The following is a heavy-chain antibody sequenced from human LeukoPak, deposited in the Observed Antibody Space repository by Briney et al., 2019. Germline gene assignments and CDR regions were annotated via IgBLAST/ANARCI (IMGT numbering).Heavy chain of an antibody. CDR1: GFTFSSYS. V-gene: IGHV3-21*01. CDR3: ARHSPTYGSGSYWGNYYYYYYMDV. Sequence: PGGSLRLSCAASGFTFSSYSMNWVRQAPGKGLEWVSSISSSSSYIYYADSVKGRFTISRDNAKNSLYLQMNSLRAEDTAVYYCARHSPTYGSGSYWGNYYYYYYMDVWGKGTTVTISS. CDR2: ISSSSSYI. J-gene: IGHJ6*03. D-gene: IGHD3-10*01.